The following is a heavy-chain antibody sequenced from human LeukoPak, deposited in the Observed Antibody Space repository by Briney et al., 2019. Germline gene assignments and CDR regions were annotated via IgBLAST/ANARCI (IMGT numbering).Heavy chain of an antibody. J-gene: IGHJ5*02. CDR1: GFTFSNAW. V-gene: IGHV3-15*01. CDR3: TTDQSAYGSSTSCYAFDP. D-gene: IGHD2-2*01. Sequence: GGSLRLSCAASGFTFSNAWMSWVRQAPGKGLEWVGRIKSKTDGGTTDYAAPVKGRFTISRDDSKNTLYLQMNSLKTEDTAVYYCTTDQSAYGSSTSCYAFDPWGQGTLVTVSS. CDR2: IKSKTDGGTT.